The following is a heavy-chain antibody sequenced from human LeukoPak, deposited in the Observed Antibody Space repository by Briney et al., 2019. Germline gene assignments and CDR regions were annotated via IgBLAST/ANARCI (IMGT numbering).Heavy chain of an antibody. CDR3: ARDLATSQVVWEGVFDI. V-gene: IGHV4-4*07. D-gene: IGHD1-26*01. J-gene: IGHJ3*02. CDR2: FDAGGGT. Sequence: SETLSLTCTVSGGSISGYSWNWIRQPAGKGLEWIGRFDAGGGTSYNPSLKSRVSVTLNASQNHFSLRLTSLTAADTAVYYCARDLATSQVVWEGVFDIWGQGTVVAVSS. CDR1: GGSISGYS.